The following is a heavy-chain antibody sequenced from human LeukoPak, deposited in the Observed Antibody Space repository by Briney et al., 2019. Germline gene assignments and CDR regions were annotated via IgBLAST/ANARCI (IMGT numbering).Heavy chain of an antibody. Sequence: GGSLRLSCVVSGFTFSGYTMNWVRQAPGKGLEWVSSISSSSSYIYYADSVKGRFTISRDNAKNSLYLQMNSLRAEDTAVYYCASPKGHDYGSGSYFDFDYWGQGTLVTVSS. V-gene: IGHV3-21*01. CDR2: ISSSSSYI. D-gene: IGHD3-10*01. CDR3: ASPKGHDYGSGSYFDFDY. J-gene: IGHJ4*02. CDR1: GFTFSGYT.